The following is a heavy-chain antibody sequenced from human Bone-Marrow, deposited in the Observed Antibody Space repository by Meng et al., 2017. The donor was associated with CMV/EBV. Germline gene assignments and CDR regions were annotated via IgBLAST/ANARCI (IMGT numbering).Heavy chain of an antibody. D-gene: IGHD2-21*01. J-gene: IGHJ6*02. Sequence: SLKISCAASGFTFDDYAMHWVRQAPGKGLEWVSGISWNSGHIAYADSVKGRFTISRDSAKKSLYLQMSSLRVEDTALYYCAKDMRESTVVGSVGMLRTGYNGMDVWGQGTTVTVSS. CDR1: GFTFDDYA. CDR2: ISWNSGHI. V-gene: IGHV3-9*01. CDR3: AKDMRESTVVGSVGMLRTGYNGMDV.